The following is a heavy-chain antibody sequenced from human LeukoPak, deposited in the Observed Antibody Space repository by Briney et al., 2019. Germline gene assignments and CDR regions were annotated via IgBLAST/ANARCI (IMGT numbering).Heavy chain of an antibody. Sequence: PGGSLRLSCAASGFTFSSYGMHWVRQAPGKGLEWVAVISYDGGNKHYADPVKGRFTISRDNSKNTLYLQMNSLRAEDTAVYYCAKDRSTSNILTGYQDNWGQGTQVTVSS. CDR3: AKDRSTSNILTGYQDN. CDR1: GFTFSSYG. J-gene: IGHJ4*02. CDR2: ISYDGGNK. D-gene: IGHD3-9*01. V-gene: IGHV3-30*18.